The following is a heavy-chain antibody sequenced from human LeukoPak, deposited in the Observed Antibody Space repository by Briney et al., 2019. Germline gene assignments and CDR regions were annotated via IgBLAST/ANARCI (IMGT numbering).Heavy chain of an antibody. CDR2: ISWNSGSI. CDR1: GFTFDDYA. V-gene: IGHV3-9*01. CDR3: AKDGVSAAAGTLVY. D-gene: IGHD6-13*01. Sequence: PGGSLRLSCAASGFTFDDYAMHWVRQAPGKGLEWVSGISWNSGSIGYADSVKGRFTISRDNAKSSLYLQMNSLRAEDTALYYCAKDGVSAAAGTLVYWGQGTLVTVSS. J-gene: IGHJ4*02.